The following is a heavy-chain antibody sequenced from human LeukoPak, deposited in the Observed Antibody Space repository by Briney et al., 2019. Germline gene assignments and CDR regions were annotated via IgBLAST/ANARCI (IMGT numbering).Heavy chain of an antibody. V-gene: IGHV3-7*01. CDR3: ASRQQLPGGAFDI. D-gene: IGHD6-13*01. CDR1: GSTFSTYW. J-gene: IGHJ3*02. CDR2: IKQDGSEK. Sequence: GGSLRLPCAASGSTFSTYWMSWVRQAPGKGLEWVANIKQDGSEKYYVDSVKGRLNISRDNAKNSLYLQMNSLRAEDTAVYYCASRQQLPGGAFDIWGQGTMVTVSS.